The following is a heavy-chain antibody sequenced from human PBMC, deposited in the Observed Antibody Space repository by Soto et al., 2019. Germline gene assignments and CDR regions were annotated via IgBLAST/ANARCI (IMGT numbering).Heavy chain of an antibody. Sequence: GDSTQISCKGSGYSFTSYWIGWVRQIPGKGLEWMGIIYPGDSDTRYSPSFQGQVTISADKSISTAYLQWSSLKASDTAMYYCARPHYYDSTPDYFDYWGQGTLVTVSS. CDR3: ARPHYYDSTPDYFDY. CDR1: GYSFTSYW. J-gene: IGHJ4*02. V-gene: IGHV5-51*01. D-gene: IGHD3-22*01. CDR2: IYPGDSDT.